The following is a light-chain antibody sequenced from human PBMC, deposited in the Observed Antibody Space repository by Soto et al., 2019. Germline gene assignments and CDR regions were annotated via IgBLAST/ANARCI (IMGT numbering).Light chain of an antibody. CDR1: SSNIVSNS. J-gene: IGLJ2*01. CDR2: RNN. Sequence: QPVLTQPPSASGTPGQRVSISCSGGSSNIVSNSVFWYQQLPGTAPKLLIYRNNQRPSGVPDRFSGSNSGTSAFLAISGLRSEDEADYYCAAWDDTLSTVLFGGGTKVTVL. V-gene: IGLV1-47*01. CDR3: AAWDDTLSTVL.